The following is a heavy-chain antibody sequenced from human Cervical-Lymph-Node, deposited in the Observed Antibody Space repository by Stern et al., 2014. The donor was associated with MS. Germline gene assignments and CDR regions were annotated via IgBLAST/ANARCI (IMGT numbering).Heavy chain of an antibody. Sequence: QVQLVQSGTEVKKPGASVKVSCKTSGYTFTAKYLHWIRQAPGQGLEWMGRINPNSGVTKYAHNFQGRVTMTSDRSITTTYMELSSLRSDDTAVFFCARDSGRSGWYDDFDYWGQGTLVVVSP. D-gene: IGHD6-19*01. CDR1: GYTFTAKY. J-gene: IGHJ4*02. CDR3: ARDSGRSGWYDDFDY. CDR2: INPNSGVT. V-gene: IGHV1-2*06.